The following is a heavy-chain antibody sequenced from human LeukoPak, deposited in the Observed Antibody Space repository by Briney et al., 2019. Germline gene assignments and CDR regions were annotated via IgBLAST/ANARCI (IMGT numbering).Heavy chain of an antibody. J-gene: IGHJ6*03. CDR3: ARDRYTSSSGYYYYYMDV. CDR2: IYGGGST. V-gene: IGHV3-53*01. Sequence: GGSLRLSCAASGFTVTSNYISWVRQAPRKGLGWVSVIYGGGSTFYADSVKDRFTISRDNPKNTLYLQLNSLRAEDTAVYYCARDRYTSSSGYYYYYMDVWGKGTTVTVSS. D-gene: IGHD6-6*01. CDR1: GFTVTSNY.